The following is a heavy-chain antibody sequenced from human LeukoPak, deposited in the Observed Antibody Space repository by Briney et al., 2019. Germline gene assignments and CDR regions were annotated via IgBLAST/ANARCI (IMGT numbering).Heavy chain of an antibody. CDR1: GFTFSSYA. J-gene: IGHJ3*02. CDR3: AKEGYCSSTSCYRDAFDI. Sequence: PGGSLRLSCAASGFTFSSYAMSWVRQAPGKGLEWVSAISGSGGSTYYADSVKGRFTISRDNSKNTLYLQMNSLRAEDTAVYYCAKEGYCSSTSCYRDAFDIWGQGTMVTVSS. CDR2: ISGSGGST. V-gene: IGHV3-23*01. D-gene: IGHD2-2*02.